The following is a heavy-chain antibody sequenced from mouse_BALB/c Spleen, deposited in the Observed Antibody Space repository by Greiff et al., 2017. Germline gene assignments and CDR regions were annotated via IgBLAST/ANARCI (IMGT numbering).Heavy chain of an antibody. CDR1: GFTFSSYA. V-gene: IGHV5-6-5*01. CDR3: ARGYDFAY. D-gene: IGHD2-14*01. CDR2: ISSGGST. J-gene: IGHJ3*01. Sequence: EVHLVESGGGLVKPGGSLKLSCAASGFTFSSYAMSWVRQTPEKRLEWVASISSGGSTYYPDSVKGRFTISRDNARNILYLQMSSLRSEDTAMYYCARGYDFAYWGQGTLVTVSA.